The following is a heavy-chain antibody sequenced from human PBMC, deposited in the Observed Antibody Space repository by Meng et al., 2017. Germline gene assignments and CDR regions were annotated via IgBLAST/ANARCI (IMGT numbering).Heavy chain of an antibody. D-gene: IGHD6-19*01. Sequence: ASVKVSCKASGYTFTSYGISWVRQAPGQGLEWMGWISANNGNTNYAQKLQGRVTMTTDTSTSTDYMELKSLRSDDTAVYYCARDKSSGWRTSDYWGQGTLVTVSS. CDR1: GYTFTSYG. CDR3: ARDKSSGWRTSDY. CDR2: ISANNGNT. V-gene: IGHV1-18*01. J-gene: IGHJ4*02.